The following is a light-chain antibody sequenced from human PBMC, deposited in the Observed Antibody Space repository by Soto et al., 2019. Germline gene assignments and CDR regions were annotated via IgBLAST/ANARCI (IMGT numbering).Light chain of an antibody. CDR1: SSDVGGYNH. CDR2: DVS. Sequence: QSALTQPASVSGSPGQSITISCTGTSSDVGGYNHVSWYQHHPGKAPKLMIYDVSNRPSGVSNRFSGSKSGNTASLTISGLQAEDEADYYCSSYTSSFTVLFGGGTKLTVL. CDR3: SSYTSSFTVL. V-gene: IGLV2-14*03. J-gene: IGLJ2*01.